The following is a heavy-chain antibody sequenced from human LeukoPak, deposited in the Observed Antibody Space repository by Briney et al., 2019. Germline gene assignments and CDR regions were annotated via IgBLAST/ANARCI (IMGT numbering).Heavy chain of an antibody. J-gene: IGHJ6*02. Sequence: GGSLRLSCAASGFTFSSYAMSWVRQAPGKGLEWVSAISGSGGSTYYADSVKGRFTISRDNSKNTLYLQMNSLRAEDTAVYYCAKDYGVTYYDFWSGYYKNYYYGMDVWGQGTTVTVSS. CDR3: AKDYGVTYYDFWSGYYKNYYYGMDV. V-gene: IGHV3-23*01. D-gene: IGHD3-3*01. CDR1: GFTFSSYA. CDR2: ISGSGGST.